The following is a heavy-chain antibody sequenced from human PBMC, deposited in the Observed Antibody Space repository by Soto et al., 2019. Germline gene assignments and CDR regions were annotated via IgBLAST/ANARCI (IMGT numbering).Heavy chain of an antibody. CDR1: GYSFIDYY. CDR2: SNPNDGAT. Sequence: QVQLVQSGAEVRRPGASVRVSCKASGYSFIDYYINWVRQAPGQGLEWMGWSNPNDGATKSAQKFQDWVTMTSDTSHTTAYLDLRSDDTAVYYCARGRKVVATPARDDWFDPWGQGTLVTVSS. CDR3: ARGRKVVATPARDDWFDP. D-gene: IGHD2-21*02. V-gene: IGHV1-2*04. J-gene: IGHJ5*02.